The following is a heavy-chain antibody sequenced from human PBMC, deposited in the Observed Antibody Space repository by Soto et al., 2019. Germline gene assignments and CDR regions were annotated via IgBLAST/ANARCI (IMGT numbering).Heavy chain of an antibody. CDR1: GGTFSSYA. CDR3: ARGADILVVVAAPRFDY. V-gene: IGHV1-69*12. Sequence: QVQLVQSGAEVKKPGSSVKVSCKASGGTFSSYAISWVRQAPGQGLEWMGGIIPIFGTANYAQKFQGRVTITADESTSTAYRELSSLRSEDTAVYYCARGADILVVVAAPRFDYWGQGTLVTVSS. D-gene: IGHD2-15*01. J-gene: IGHJ4*02. CDR2: IIPIFGTA.